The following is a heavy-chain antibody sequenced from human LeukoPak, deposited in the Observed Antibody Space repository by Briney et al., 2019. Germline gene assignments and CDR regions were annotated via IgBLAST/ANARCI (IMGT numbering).Heavy chain of an antibody. Sequence: SETLSLTCTVSGGSISSYYWSWIRQPPGKGLEWTGYIYYSGSTNYNPSLKSRVTISVDTPKNQFSLKLTSVTASDSAVYYCASSNWLRDANFDSWGQGTLVTVSS. CDR3: ASSNWLRDANFDS. D-gene: IGHD6-13*01. V-gene: IGHV4-59*08. J-gene: IGHJ4*02. CDR1: GGSISSYY. CDR2: IYYSGST.